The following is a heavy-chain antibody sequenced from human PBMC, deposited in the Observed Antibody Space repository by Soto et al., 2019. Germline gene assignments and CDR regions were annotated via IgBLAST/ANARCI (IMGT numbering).Heavy chain of an antibody. CDR1: GFTFGAFA. Sequence: QAVGSLRLSCAASGFTFGAFAMAWVRQRPGNGLEWVSSLSGGGGSTYYNNSVRGRFTISRDNSNSTLFLQMNNLRAEDTAVYFCAKTHRAITVVTRYWYFDLWGRGTLGTV. CDR3: AKTHRAITVVTRYWYFDL. J-gene: IGHJ2*01. D-gene: IGHD2-21*02. CDR2: LSGGGGST. V-gene: IGHV3-23*01.